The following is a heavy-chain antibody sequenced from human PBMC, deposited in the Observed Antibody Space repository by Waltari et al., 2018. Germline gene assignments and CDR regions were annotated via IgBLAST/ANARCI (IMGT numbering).Heavy chain of an antibody. Sequence: QVQLQESGPGLVKPSETLSLTCTVSGGSISSYYWSWIRQPPGKGLEWIGYIYYSGSNNFIPSPRRRDPRSVDTSNNKFSRKLSSVTAADTAVYYCARGGRDSGSWMARGYYYYMDVWGKGTTVTVSS. J-gene: IGHJ6*03. V-gene: IGHV4-59*01. D-gene: IGHD6-13*01. CDR2: IYYSGSN. CDR1: GGSISSYY. CDR3: ARGGRDSGSWMARGYYYYMDV.